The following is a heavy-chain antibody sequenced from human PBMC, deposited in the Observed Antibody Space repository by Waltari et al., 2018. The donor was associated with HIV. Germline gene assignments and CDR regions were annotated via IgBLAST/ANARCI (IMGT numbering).Heavy chain of an antibody. Sequence: VQLQESGPGLVKPSQTLSLSCSVSGCSVSTGDSYWTWVRQSPGKGLEWIGHIFYTAGSYYNPSLNNRVSTSLDKANNRVSLRLTSVTAADTAVYYCSRGGRTAAAYFGMDVWGPGTTVIVAS. CDR3: SRGGRTAAAYFGMDV. CDR2: IFYTAGS. CDR1: GCSVSTGDSY. J-gene: IGHJ6*02. D-gene: IGHD6-25*01. V-gene: IGHV4-30-4*08.